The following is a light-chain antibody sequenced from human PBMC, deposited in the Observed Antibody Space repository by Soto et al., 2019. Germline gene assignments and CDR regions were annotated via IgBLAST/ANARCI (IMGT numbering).Light chain of an antibody. CDR2: DTT. CDR3: LLTYTGTWV. CDR1: TGAVTSGHF. J-gene: IGLJ3*02. Sequence: QAVVTQEPSLTVSPGGTVTLTCGSSTGAVTSGHFPYWFQQKPGQAPRTLISDTTNRPSCTPARFSGFLLGGKAALTLSGAQPEDEAEYYCLLTYTGTWVFGGGTKLTVL. V-gene: IGLV7-46*01.